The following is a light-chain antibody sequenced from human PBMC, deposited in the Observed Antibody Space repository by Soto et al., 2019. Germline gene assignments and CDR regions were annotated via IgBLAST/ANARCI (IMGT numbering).Light chain of an antibody. Sequence: EIMMTQSPATLSVSPGERATLSCRASQSVSSSLAWYQQKPGQAPRLLIYGASSRATGIPDRFSGSGSGTDFTLTISRLEPEDFAVYYCQQHGSSPPWTFGQGTKVDIK. J-gene: IGKJ1*01. CDR3: QQHGSSPPWT. V-gene: IGKV3-20*01. CDR1: QSVSSS. CDR2: GAS.